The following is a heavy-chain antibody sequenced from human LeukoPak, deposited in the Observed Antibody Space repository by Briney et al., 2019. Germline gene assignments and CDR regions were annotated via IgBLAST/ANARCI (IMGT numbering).Heavy chain of an antibody. Sequence: GGSLRLSCAASGFTFSSYAMHRVRQAPGKGLEWVAVISYDGSNKYYADSVKGRFTISRDNSKNTLYLQMNSLRAEDTAVYYCARPYSYGREYFQHWGQGTLVTVSS. J-gene: IGHJ1*01. V-gene: IGHV3-30*04. D-gene: IGHD5-18*01. CDR1: GFTFSSYA. CDR2: ISYDGSNK. CDR3: ARPYSYGREYFQH.